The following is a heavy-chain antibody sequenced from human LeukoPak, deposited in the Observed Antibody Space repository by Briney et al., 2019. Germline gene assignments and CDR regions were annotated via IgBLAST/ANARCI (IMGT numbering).Heavy chain of an antibody. CDR3: ARVLGGYCSGTLCAFDI. J-gene: IGHJ3*02. CDR1: GFTFSSYS. CDR2: ISSTSTYI. V-gene: IGHV3-21*01. D-gene: IGHD2-2*01. Sequence: PGGSLRLSCAASGFTFSSYSMIWVRQASGKGLEWVSSISSTSTYIYYADSVKGRFTISRDNAKNSLNLQMNSLRAEDTAVYYCARVLGGYCSGTLCAFDIWGQGTMVTVPS.